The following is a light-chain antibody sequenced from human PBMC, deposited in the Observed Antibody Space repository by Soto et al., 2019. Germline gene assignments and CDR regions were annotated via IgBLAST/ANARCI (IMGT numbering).Light chain of an antibody. J-gene: IGKJ2*01. Sequence: IVLTQSPATLSLSPGERATLSCRASQSVSSSYLAWYQQKPGQAPRLLIYGASSRATGIPDRFSNSGSGTDFTLTVNRLQPEDFAVYYCQQFGSLPYTFGQGTKLQIK. CDR2: GAS. V-gene: IGKV3-20*01. CDR1: QSVSSSY. CDR3: QQFGSLPYT.